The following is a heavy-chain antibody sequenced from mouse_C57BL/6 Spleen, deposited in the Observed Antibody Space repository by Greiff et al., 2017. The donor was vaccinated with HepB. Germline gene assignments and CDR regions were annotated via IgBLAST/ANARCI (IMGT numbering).Heavy chain of an antibody. CDR2: IDPSDSYT. Sequence: VQLQQPGAELVRPGTSVKLSCKASGYTFTSYWMHWVKQRPGQGLEWIGVIDPSDSYTNYNQKFKGKATLTVDTSSSTAYMQLSSLTSEDSAVYYCARSDYDYDGAFDYWGQGTTLTVSS. CDR1: GYTFTSYW. D-gene: IGHD2-4*01. V-gene: IGHV1-59*01. J-gene: IGHJ2*01. CDR3: ARSDYDYDGAFDY.